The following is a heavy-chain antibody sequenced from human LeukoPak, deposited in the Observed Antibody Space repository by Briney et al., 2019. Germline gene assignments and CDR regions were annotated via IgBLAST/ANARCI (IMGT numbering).Heavy chain of an antibody. D-gene: IGHD2-15*01. CDR1: GGSFSGYY. V-gene: IGHV4-34*01. Sequence: SETLSLTCAVYGGSFSGYYWSWIRQPPGKGLEWIGEINHSGSTNYNPSLKSRVTISVDTSKNQLSLKLSSVTAADTAVYYCASGPLGYCSGGSCYSRATTDYWGQGTLVTVSS. CDR2: INHSGST. J-gene: IGHJ4*02. CDR3: ASGPLGYCSGGSCYSRATTDY.